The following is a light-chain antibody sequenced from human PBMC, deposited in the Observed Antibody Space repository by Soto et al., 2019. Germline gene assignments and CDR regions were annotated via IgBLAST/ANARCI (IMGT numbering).Light chain of an antibody. CDR3: QQSYSTPHT. CDR2: AAS. J-gene: IGKJ2*01. Sequence: DIQMTQSPSSLSASVGDRVTITCRASQSISSYLNWYQQKPGEAPKLLTYAASSLQSGVPSRFSGSGSRTDFTLTISSLQPEDFATYYCQQSYSTPHTFGQGTKLEIK. V-gene: IGKV1-39*01. CDR1: QSISSY.